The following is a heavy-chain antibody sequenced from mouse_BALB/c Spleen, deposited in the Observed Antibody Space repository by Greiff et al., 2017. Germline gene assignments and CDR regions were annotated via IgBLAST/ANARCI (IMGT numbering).Heavy chain of an antibody. J-gene: IGHJ3*01. V-gene: IGHV1S127*01. CDR2: IDPSDSYT. Sequence: QVQLKQPGAELVKPGASVKMSCKASGYTFTSYWMHWVKQRPGQGLEWIGVIDPSDSYTSYNQKFKGKATLTVDTSSSTAYMQLSSLTSEDSAVYYCTRPEGITTATEAWFAYWGQGTLVTVSA. D-gene: IGHD1-2*01. CDR1: GYTFTSYW. CDR3: TRPEGITTATEAWFAY.